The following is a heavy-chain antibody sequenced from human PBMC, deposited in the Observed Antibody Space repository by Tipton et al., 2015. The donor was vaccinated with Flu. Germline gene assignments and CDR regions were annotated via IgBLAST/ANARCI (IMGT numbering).Heavy chain of an antibody. J-gene: IGHJ4*02. Sequence: AASGFTFSSYGMHWVRQAPGKGLEWVAVISYDGSNKYYADSVKGRFTISRDNSKNTLYLQMNSLRAEDTAVYYCAKLGYCSSTSCYVEGLDYWGQGTLVTVSS. CDR3: AKLGYCSSTSCYVEGLDY. CDR1: GFTFSSYG. V-gene: IGHV3-30*18. CDR2: ISYDGSNK. D-gene: IGHD2-2*01.